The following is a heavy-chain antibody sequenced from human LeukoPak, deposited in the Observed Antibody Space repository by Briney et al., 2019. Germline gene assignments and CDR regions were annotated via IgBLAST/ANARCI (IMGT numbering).Heavy chain of an antibody. V-gene: IGHV3-53*01. Sequence: GGSLRLSCAASGFTVSGIYMSWVRQAPGKGLEWVSVIYSGGSTFHADSVKGRFTVSRDTSKNTLYLQMNSLRVEDTAVYFCGRDPNGDYIGTFDMWGRGTMVSVSS. CDR1: GFTVSGIY. CDR2: IYSGGST. J-gene: IGHJ3*02. CDR3: GRDPNGDYIGTFDM. D-gene: IGHD4-17*01.